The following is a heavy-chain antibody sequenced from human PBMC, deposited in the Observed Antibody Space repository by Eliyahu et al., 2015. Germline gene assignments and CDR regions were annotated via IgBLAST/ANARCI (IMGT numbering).Heavy chain of an antibody. J-gene: IGHJ5*02. CDR1: GYTFXXSX. CDR3: ARPRYYDFWSGSIGVDWFDP. CDR2: INPNSGGT. D-gene: IGHD3-3*01. Sequence: QVQLVQSGAEVKKPGASVKVSCKASGYTFXXSXMHWVRXAPGQGLEWMGWINPNSGGTNYAQKFQGRVTMTRDTSISTAYMELSRLRSDDTAVYYCARPRYYDFWSGSIGVDWFDPWGQGTLVTVSS. V-gene: IGHV1-2*02.